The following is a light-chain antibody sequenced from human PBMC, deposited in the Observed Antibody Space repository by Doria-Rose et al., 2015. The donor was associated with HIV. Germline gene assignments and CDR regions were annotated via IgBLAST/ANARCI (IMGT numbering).Light chain of an antibody. CDR1: QGIRNS. CDR3: QQYYSTPQT. J-gene: IGKJ2*01. CDR2: AAS. V-gene: IGKV1-NL1*01. Sequence: ASVGGRVTITCRASQGIRNSLAWYQQKPGKAPKLLVYAASTLESGVPSRFSGSGSGTDYALTISSLQPEDFATYYCQQYYSTPQTFGQGTKLEIK.